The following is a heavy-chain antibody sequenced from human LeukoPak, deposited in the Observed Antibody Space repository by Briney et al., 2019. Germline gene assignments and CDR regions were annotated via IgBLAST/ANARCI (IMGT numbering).Heavy chain of an antibody. Sequence: SETLSLTCTVSGGSISSYYWTWIRQPAGKGLEWIGRIYTTGSTNYNPSLNSRVTMSVDTSKNQFSLKLSSVTAADTAVYYCAIQVAVAGKAGFDSWGQGTLVTVSS. D-gene: IGHD6-19*01. V-gene: IGHV4-4*07. J-gene: IGHJ4*02. CDR1: GGSISSYY. CDR3: AIQVAVAGKAGFDS. CDR2: IYTTGST.